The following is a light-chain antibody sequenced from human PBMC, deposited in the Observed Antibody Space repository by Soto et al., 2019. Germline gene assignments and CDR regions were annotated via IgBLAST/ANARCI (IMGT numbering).Light chain of an antibody. CDR1: SSDVGGYNY. CDR2: EVS. V-gene: IGLV2-14*01. Sequence: QSALTQPASVSGSPGQSITISCTGTSSDVGGYNYVSWYQQHPGKAPKLMIYEVSNRPSGVSNRFSGSKSGNTASLTISGLQAEYEDDYYCSSYTSSSIDYVFGTGTKVTVL. CDR3: SSYTSSSIDYV. J-gene: IGLJ1*01.